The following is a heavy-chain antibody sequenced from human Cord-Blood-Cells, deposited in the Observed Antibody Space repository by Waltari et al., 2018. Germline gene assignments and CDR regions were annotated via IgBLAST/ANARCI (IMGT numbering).Heavy chain of an antibody. CDR3: ARAGESYYYYYGMDV. CDR1: GGTFSSYA. CDR2: SIPNFGTA. J-gene: IGHJ6*02. Sequence: QVQLVQSGAEVKKPGSSVKVSCKASGGTFSSYAISWVRQAPGQGLEWMGGSIPNFGTANYAQKFQGRGTITADESTSTAYMELSSLRSEDTAVYYCARAGESYYYYYGMDVWGQGTTVTVSS. V-gene: IGHV1-69*01.